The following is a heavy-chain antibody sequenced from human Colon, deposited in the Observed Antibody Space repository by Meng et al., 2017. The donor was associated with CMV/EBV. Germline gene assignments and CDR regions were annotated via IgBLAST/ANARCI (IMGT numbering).Heavy chain of an antibody. J-gene: IGHJ4*02. D-gene: IGHD6-6*01. CDR2: IYWDDDK. V-gene: IGHV2-5*02. Sequence: QITLWGSESTPVKPTPTLTPTWPFAGFSLSTSGVGVGWIRQPPGKALEWLALIYWDDDKRYSPSLKSRLTITKDTSKNQVVLTMTNMDPVDTATYYCAHRMGRIAARVFDYWGQGTLVTVSS. CDR1: GFSLSTSGVG. CDR3: AHRMGRIAARVFDY.